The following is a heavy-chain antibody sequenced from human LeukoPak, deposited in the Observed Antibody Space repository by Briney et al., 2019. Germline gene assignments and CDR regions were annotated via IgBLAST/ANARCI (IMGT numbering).Heavy chain of an antibody. CDR1: GGSFSGYY. CDR2: INHSGST. V-gene: IGHV4-34*01. J-gene: IGHJ6*03. Sequence: PSETLSLTCAVYGGSFSGYYWSWIRQPPGKGLEWIGEINHSGSTNYNPSLKSRVTISVDTSKNQFSLKLSSVTAADTAVYYCARKSRFLEWLSGAYYYYYYMDVWGKGTTVTVSS. CDR3: ARKSRFLEWLSGAYYYYYYMDV. D-gene: IGHD3-3*01.